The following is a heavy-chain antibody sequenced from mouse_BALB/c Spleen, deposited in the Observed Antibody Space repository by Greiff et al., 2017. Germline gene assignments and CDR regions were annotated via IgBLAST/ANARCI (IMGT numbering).Heavy chain of an antibody. Sequence: EVQLQESGPELVKPGASVKMSCKASGYTFTSYVMHWVKQKPGQGLEWIGYINPYNDGTKYNEKFKGKATLTSDKSSSTAYMELSSLTSEDSAVYYCTRSDYYGNYVFAYWGQGTLVTVSA. J-gene: IGHJ3*01. V-gene: IGHV1-14*01. CDR3: TRSDYYGNYVFAY. D-gene: IGHD2-1*01. CDR2: INPYNDGT. CDR1: GYTFTSYV.